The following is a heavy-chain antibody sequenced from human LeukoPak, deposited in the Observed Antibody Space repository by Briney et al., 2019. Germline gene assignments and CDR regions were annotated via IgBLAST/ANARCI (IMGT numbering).Heavy chain of an antibody. D-gene: IGHD2/OR15-2a*01. V-gene: IGHV3-7*01. J-gene: IGHJ4*02. CDR1: GFTFSSYW. CDR2: IKQDGSEE. Sequence: GGSLRLSCAASGFTFSSYWMSWVRQAPGKGLEWVVNIKQDGSEEYYVDSVKGRFTISRDNAKNSLYLQMNSLRAEDTAVYYCARGPLIAPYYFDYWGQGTLVTVSS. CDR3: ARGPLIAPYYFDY.